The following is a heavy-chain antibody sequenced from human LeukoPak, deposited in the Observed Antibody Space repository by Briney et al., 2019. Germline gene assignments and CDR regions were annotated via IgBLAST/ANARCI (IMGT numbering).Heavy chain of an antibody. V-gene: IGHV3-48*03. D-gene: IGHD3-16*02. CDR1: GFTFSSYE. CDR3: ARLYWGSYRFLDY. CDR2: ISGSGRTI. Sequence: GGSLRLSCAASGFTFSSYEMNWVRQAPGKGLEWVSYISGSGRTIFYADSVKGRFTISRDNAKNPLYLQMNSLRAEDTAVYYCARLYWGSYRFLDYWGQGTLVTVSS. J-gene: IGHJ4*02.